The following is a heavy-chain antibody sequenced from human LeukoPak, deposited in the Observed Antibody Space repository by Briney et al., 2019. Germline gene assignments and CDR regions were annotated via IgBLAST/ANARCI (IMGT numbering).Heavy chain of an antibody. Sequence: NSGGPLSLSCAAWGFTVRNAWVSWVGQAPGKGLEWVGRIKSKTDGGTTDYAAPVKGRFTISRDDSKNTLYLQMNSLKTEDTAVYYCTTETPIVVVSHYYYYMDVWGKGTTVTVSS. D-gene: IGHD3-22*01. CDR3: TTETPIVVVSHYYYYMDV. J-gene: IGHJ6*03. V-gene: IGHV3-15*01. CDR1: GFTVRNAW. CDR2: IKSKTDGGTT.